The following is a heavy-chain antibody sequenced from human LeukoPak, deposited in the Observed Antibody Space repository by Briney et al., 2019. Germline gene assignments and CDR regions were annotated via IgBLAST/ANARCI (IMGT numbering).Heavy chain of an antibody. Sequence: SDTLSLTCKVSGGSIRSYYWSWIRQPAGKGLGGIGRIYSSGRPDYNPSLKSRVSMSVDTSKNQFSLKLISVTAADTAVYYCARGRTRNVAATDTAWFDPWGQGTLVTVSS. CDR3: ARGRTRNVAATDTAWFDP. J-gene: IGHJ5*02. CDR1: GGSIRSYY. V-gene: IGHV4-4*07. CDR2: IYSSGRP. D-gene: IGHD2-15*01.